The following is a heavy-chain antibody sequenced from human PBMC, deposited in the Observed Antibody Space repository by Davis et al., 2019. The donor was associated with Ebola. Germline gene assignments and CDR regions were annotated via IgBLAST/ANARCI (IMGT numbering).Heavy chain of an antibody. D-gene: IGHD1-14*01. CDR1: GGSFSGYY. CDR3: ARENQGSYYYYGMDV. CDR2: INHSGST. V-gene: IGHV4-34*01. Sequence: MPSETLSLTCAVYGGSFSGYYWSWIRQPPGKGLEWIGEINHSGSTNYNPSLKSRVTISVDTSKNQFSLKLRSVTAADTAVYYCARENQGSYYYYGMDVWGQGTTVTVSS. J-gene: IGHJ6*02.